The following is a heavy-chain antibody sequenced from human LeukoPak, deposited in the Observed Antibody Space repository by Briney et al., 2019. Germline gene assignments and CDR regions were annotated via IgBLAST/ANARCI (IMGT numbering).Heavy chain of an antibody. D-gene: IGHD6-13*01. CDR2: ISSSSSYI. CDR1: GFTFSSYS. CDR3: ASSSWYALDY. J-gene: IGHJ4*02. Sequence: KSGGSLRLSCAASGFTFSSYSMNWVRQAPGKGLEWVSSISSSSSYIYYADSVKGRFTISRDNAKNSLYLQMNSLRAEDTAIYYCASSSWYALDYWGQGTLVTVSS. V-gene: IGHV3-21*01.